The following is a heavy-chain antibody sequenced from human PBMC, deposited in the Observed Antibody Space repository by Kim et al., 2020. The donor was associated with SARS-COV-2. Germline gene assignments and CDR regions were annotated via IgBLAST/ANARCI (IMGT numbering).Heavy chain of an antibody. D-gene: IGHD3-22*01. V-gene: IGHV3-11*05. CDR1: GFTFKDYY. CDR2: ISPSSTYI. Sequence: GGSLRLSFAASGFTFKDYYMTWIRQAPGKGLEWVSYISPSSTYIKYADSVKGRFTTSRDDAMNSLYLQMNTLRVEDSAVYYCARDRRFYDDSGYQRSDGMDVWGQGTTVTVSS. J-gene: IGHJ6*02. CDR3: ARDRRFYDDSGYQRSDGMDV.